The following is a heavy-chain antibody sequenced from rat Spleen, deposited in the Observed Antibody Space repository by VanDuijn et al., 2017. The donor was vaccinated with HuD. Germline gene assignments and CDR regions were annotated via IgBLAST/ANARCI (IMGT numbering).Heavy chain of an antibody. CDR2: IRNKANGYTT. J-gene: IGHJ3*01. CDR1: GFTFTDFY. Sequence: EVKLLESGGGLVQPGGSMRLSCAASGFTFTDFYMNWIRQPAGKAPEWLGFIRNKANGYTTEYNPSVKGRFTISRDNTQNMLYLQMNTLRAEDTATYYCASGLYNWFTYWGQGTLVTVSS. V-gene: IGHV7-7*01. CDR3: ASGLYNWFTY.